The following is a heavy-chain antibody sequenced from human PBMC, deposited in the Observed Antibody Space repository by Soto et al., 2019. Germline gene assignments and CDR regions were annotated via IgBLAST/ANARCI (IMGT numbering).Heavy chain of an antibody. CDR3: AKNGLDNSPSAIDS. J-gene: IGHJ4*02. V-gene: IGHV3-23*01. D-gene: IGHD2-8*01. Sequence: PGGSLRLSCEAFGFTFSTYTMNWVRQAPGKGLDWVSGITGSGRDTYYADSVKGRFTISRDNSKNMVFLQMNSLRAEDTALYYCAKNGLDNSPSAIDSWGPGTLVTVSS. CDR1: GFTFSTYT. CDR2: ITGSGRDT.